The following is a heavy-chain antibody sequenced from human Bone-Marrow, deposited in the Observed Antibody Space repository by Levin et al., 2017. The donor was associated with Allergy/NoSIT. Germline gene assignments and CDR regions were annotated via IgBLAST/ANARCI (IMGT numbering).Heavy chain of an antibody. CDR3: GAYCSSASCYLDF. CDR1: GFTFTSYG. Sequence: PGESLKISCAASGFTFTSYGMHWVRQAPGKGLEWVAVISYDGNTKYYADSVKGRFTISRDNSKNTVYLQMNSLRAEDTAVYYCGAYCSSASCYLDFWGQGTLVTVSS. J-gene: IGHJ4*02. CDR2: ISYDGNTK. V-gene: IGHV3-30*03. D-gene: IGHD2-2*01.